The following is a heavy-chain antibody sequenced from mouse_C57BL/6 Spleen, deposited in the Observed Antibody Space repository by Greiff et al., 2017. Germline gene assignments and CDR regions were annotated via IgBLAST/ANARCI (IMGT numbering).Heavy chain of an antibody. D-gene: IGHD2-3*01. CDR2: IYPGSGST. V-gene: IGHV1-55*01. CDR1: GYTFTSYW. J-gene: IGHJ3*01. CDR3: ARIYDGYYEFAY. Sequence: QVQLQQPGAELVKPGASVKMSCKASGYTFTSYWITWVKQRPGQGLEWIGDIYPGSGSTNYNEKFKSKATLTVDTSSSTAYMQLSSLTSEDSAVYYCARIYDGYYEFAYWGQGTLVTVSA.